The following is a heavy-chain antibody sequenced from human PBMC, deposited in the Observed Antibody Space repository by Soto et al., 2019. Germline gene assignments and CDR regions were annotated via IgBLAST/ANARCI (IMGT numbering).Heavy chain of an antibody. CDR1: GGSISSSSYY. CDR3: ARVVAVAGTYACDY. V-gene: IGHV4-39*01. D-gene: IGHD6-19*01. CDR2: VYYSGST. Sequence: QLQLQESGPGLVKPSETLSLTCTVSGGSISSSSYYWGWIRQPPGKGLEWIGSVYYSGSTYYNPSLKGRVTISVDTSKNQCSLRLSSVTAADTAVYYCARVVAVAGTYACDYWGQGTLVTVSS. J-gene: IGHJ4*02.